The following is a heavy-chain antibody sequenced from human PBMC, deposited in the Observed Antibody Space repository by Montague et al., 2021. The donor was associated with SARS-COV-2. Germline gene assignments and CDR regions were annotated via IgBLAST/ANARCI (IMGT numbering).Heavy chain of an antibody. Sequence: SETLSLTCTVYGGSFSGYYWSWIRQPPGKGLEWIGEINHSGSTNYNPPLKSRVTISVDTSKNQFSLKLSSVTAADTAVYYCARVRYDASGTSFGMDVWGQGTTVTVSS. D-gene: IGHD3-10*01. CDR2: INHSGST. CDR3: ARVRYDASGTSFGMDV. CDR1: GGSFSGYY. J-gene: IGHJ6*02. V-gene: IGHV4-34*01.